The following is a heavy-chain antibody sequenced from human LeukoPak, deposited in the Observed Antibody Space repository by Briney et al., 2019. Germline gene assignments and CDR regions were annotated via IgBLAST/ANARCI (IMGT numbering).Heavy chain of an antibody. V-gene: IGHV4-4*02. CDR1: GGSISSSNW. D-gene: IGHD2-21*02. Sequence: SETLSLTCAVSGGSISSSNWWSWVRQPPGKGLEWIGEIYHSGSTNYNPSLKSRVTISVDKSKNQFSLKLSSVTAADTAVYYCASWNWARAAAEPVCGDCYSWYFDYWGQGTLVTVSS. J-gene: IGHJ4*02. CDR2: IYHSGST. CDR3: ASWNWARAAAEPVCGDCYSWYFDY.